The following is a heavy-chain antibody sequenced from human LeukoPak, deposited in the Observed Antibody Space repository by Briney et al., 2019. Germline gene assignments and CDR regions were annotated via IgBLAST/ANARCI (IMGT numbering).Heavy chain of an antibody. CDR3: ARDAEFFGVVRNWFDP. CDR2: IYPRDGST. Sequence: ASMTVSCKASGYTFTSNYIHWVRQAPGQGLEWMGMIYPRDGSTSYAQKFQGRVTMTRDTSTSTVYMELSSLRSEDTAVYYCARDAEFFGVVRNWFDPWGQGTLVTVSS. V-gene: IGHV1-46*01. D-gene: IGHD3-3*01. CDR1: GYTFTSNY. J-gene: IGHJ5*02.